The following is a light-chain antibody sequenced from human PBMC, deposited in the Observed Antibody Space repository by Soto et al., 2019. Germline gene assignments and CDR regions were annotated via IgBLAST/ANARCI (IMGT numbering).Light chain of an antibody. CDR3: QQYNTWPPFT. V-gene: IGKV3-15*01. J-gene: IGKJ3*01. CDR2: GTS. Sequence: EIVMTQSPATLSVSPGERVTLSCRASQSVSRSLAWYQQKPGQAPRLLIYGTSTRATGIPARFSGSGSGTEFTLTISRLQSENFAVYYCQQYNTWPPFTFGPGTKVDIK. CDR1: QSVSRS.